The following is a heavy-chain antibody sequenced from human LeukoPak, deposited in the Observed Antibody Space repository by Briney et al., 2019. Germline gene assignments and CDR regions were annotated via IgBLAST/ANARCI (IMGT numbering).Heavy chain of an antibody. CDR1: GGTFSSYA. CDR3: ATLGGDYSNYGMDV. J-gene: IGHJ6*02. CDR2: IIPIFGTT. V-gene: IGHV1-69*13. Sequence: SVKVSCKASGGTFSSYAISWVRQAPGQGLEWMGGIIPIFGTTNYAQKFQGRVTITADESTSTAYMELNSLRPEDTAVYYCATLGGDYSNYGMDVWGQGTTVTVSS. D-gene: IGHD4-11*01.